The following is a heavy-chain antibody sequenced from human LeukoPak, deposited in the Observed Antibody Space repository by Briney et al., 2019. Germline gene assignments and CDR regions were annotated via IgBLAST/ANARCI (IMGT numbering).Heavy chain of an antibody. CDR1: GFTFSSYS. CDR2: ISSSSNTI. D-gene: IGHD3-9*01. Sequence: PGGSLRLSCAASGFTFSSYSMNWVRQAPGKGLGWVSYISSSSNTIYDADSVKGGFTISRDKAKNSLYLQMNSLRAEDTAVYYCAKAHRTDILTGYYYYYYMDVWGKGTTVTISS. J-gene: IGHJ6*03. V-gene: IGHV3-48*01. CDR3: AKAHRTDILTGYYYYYYMDV.